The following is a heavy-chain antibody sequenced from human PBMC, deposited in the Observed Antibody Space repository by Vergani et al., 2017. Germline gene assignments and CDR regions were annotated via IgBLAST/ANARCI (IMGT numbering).Heavy chain of an antibody. V-gene: IGHV3-73*02. D-gene: IGHD6-13*01. Sequence: EVQLVESGGGLVQPGGSLKLSCAASGFTFSGSAMHWVRQASGIGLEWVGRIRSKANSYATAYAASVKGRFTISRDDSKNTAYLQMNSLKTEDTAVYYCTASRLAAAGQTYWCFDLWGRGTLVTVSS. CDR2: IRSKANSYAT. CDR1: GFTFSGSA. J-gene: IGHJ2*01. CDR3: TASRLAAAGQTYWCFDL.